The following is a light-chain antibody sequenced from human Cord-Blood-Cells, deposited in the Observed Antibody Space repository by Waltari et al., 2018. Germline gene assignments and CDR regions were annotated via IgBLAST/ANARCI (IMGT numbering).Light chain of an antibody. CDR1: SSDVGGYNH. CDR3: SSYTSSSTVV. J-gene: IGLJ2*01. CDR2: DVS. Sequence: QSALTQPASASGAPGQSITISCTGTSSDVGGYNHVSCYQQHPGKAPKLMIYDVSNRPSGVSNRFSGSKSGSTASLTISGLQAEDEADYYCSSYTSSSTVVFGGGTKLTVL. V-gene: IGLV2-14*01.